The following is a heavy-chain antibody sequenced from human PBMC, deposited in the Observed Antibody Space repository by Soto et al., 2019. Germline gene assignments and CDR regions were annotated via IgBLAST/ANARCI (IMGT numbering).Heavy chain of an antibody. CDR3: ANIAGTYGSGSYYGSLGY. CDR1: GFTFSSYA. CDR2: ISGSGGST. Sequence: PGGSLRLSCAASGFTFSSYAMSWVRQAPGKGLEWVSAISGSGGSTYYADSVKGRFTISRDNSKNTLYLQMNSLRAEDTAVYYCANIAGTYGSGSYYGSLGYWGQGTLVTVSS. V-gene: IGHV3-23*01. J-gene: IGHJ4*02. D-gene: IGHD3-10*01.